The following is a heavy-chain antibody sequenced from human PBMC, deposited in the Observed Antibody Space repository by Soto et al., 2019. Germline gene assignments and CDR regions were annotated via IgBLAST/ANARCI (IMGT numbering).Heavy chain of an antibody. V-gene: IGHV4-59*11. CDR2: IYYNGNN. CDR3: TRDNWYSEY. Sequence: QVQLQESGPGLVKPSETLSLTCSVSGGSISNHYWSWIRQPPGKRLELIGYIYYNGNNNYNPSLKSRVTMSVDTARNQIALKLTTVTAADTAVYYCTRDNWYSEYWGQGTMVTVSS. D-gene: IGHD1-20*01. J-gene: IGHJ4*02. CDR1: GGSISNHY.